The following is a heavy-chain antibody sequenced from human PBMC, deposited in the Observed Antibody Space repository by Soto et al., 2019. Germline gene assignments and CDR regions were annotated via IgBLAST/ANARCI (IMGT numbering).Heavy chain of an antibody. CDR3: AKVSVAGPLSYYFDY. Sequence: EVQLLESGGGLVQPGGSLRLSCAASGFTFRTYAMSWVRQAPGKGLEWVSGISGSGGSTYYADSVKGLFTISRDNAKNTLYLQMNSLRAEDMAVYYCAKVSVAGPLSYYFDYWGQGTLVTVSS. CDR1: GFTFRTYA. D-gene: IGHD6-19*01. J-gene: IGHJ4*02. V-gene: IGHV3-23*01. CDR2: ISGSGGST.